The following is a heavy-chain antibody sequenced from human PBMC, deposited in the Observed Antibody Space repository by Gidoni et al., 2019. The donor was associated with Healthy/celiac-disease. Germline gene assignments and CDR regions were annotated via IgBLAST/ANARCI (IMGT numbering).Heavy chain of an antibody. V-gene: IGHV4-59*08. D-gene: IGHD2-8*01. CDR1: GGSISSYY. CDR3: ARRGFKVSNSWYFDL. CDR2: IYYSGST. J-gene: IGHJ2*01. Sequence: QVQLQESGPGLVKPSETLSLTCTVSGGSISSYYWSWIRQPPGKGLEWIGYIYYSGSTNYNPSLKSRVTISVDTSKNQFSLKLSSVTAADTAVYYCARRGFKVSNSWYFDLWGRGTLVTVSS.